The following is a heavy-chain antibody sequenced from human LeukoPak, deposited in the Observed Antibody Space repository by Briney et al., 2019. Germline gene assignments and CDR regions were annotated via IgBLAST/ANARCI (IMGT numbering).Heavy chain of an antibody. J-gene: IGHJ4*02. CDR2: INPNSGGT. V-gene: IGHV1-2*02. Sequence: ASVTVSFTASGYTFTVYYMHWVRQAPGQGLEWMGWINPNSGGTNYAQKFQGRVTMTRDTSISTAYMELSRLRSDDTAVYYCARGGIGYYDSSGYVDYWGQGTLVTVSS. CDR3: ARGGIGYYDSSGYVDY. D-gene: IGHD3-22*01. CDR1: GYTFTVYY.